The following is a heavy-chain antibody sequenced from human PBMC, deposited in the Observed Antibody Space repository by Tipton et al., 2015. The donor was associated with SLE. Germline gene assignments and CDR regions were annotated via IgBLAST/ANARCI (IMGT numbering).Heavy chain of an antibody. CDR2: IHYHRDT. J-gene: IGHJ3*01. Sequence: TLSLTCIVSGASVSSHYWNWIRQTPGKGLEWIGYIHYHRDTNYHPSLKSRVTISVDTSKNQLSLKLTSVTAADTAVYYCGRHKTATRAFDFWGQGTLVTVSS. CDR1: GASVSSHY. CDR3: GRHKTATRAFDF. V-gene: IGHV4-59*02. D-gene: IGHD1-1*01.